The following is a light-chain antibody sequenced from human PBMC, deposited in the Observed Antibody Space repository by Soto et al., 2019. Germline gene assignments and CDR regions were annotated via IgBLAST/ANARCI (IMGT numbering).Light chain of an antibody. CDR2: RSD. CDR1: ISNIGRNH. Sequence: QPVLTQPPSASGTPGQRVTISGSGSISNIGRNHLYWYQQFPGTAPKLLIYRSDQRPSGVPDRFSGSKSGTSASLTIRGRLSEDQDYYPCAPLDDSVGGINVFAPG. J-gene: IGLJ1*01. V-gene: IGLV1-47*01. CDR3: APLDDSVGGINV.